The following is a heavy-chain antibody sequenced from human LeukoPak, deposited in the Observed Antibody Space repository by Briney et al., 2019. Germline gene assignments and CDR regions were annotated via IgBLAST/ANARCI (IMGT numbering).Heavy chain of an antibody. J-gene: IGHJ4*02. CDR2: IYHSGST. V-gene: IGHV4-30-2*01. Sequence: SETLSLTCTVSGGSISSGGYYWSWIRQPPGKGLEWIGYIYHSGSTCYNPSLKSRVTISVDTSKNQFSLKLSSVTAADTAVYYCARHWGIFRELLGEVYWGQGTLVTVSS. CDR3: ARHWGIFRELLGEVY. CDR1: GGSISSGGYY. D-gene: IGHD1-26*01.